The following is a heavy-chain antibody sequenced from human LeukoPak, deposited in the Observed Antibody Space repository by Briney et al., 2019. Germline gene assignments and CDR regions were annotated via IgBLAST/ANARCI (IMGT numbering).Heavy chain of an antibody. CDR1: GYTFTGYY. J-gene: IGHJ4*02. CDR2: INLNSGGT. Sequence: ASVKVSCKASGYTFTGYYMHWVRQAPGQGLEWMGWINLNSGGTNYAQKFQGRVTMTWDTSISTAYMELSRLRSDDTAVYYCARDGARYDILTGYGFDYWGQGTLVTVSS. D-gene: IGHD3-9*01. CDR3: ARDGARYDILTGYGFDY. V-gene: IGHV1-2*02.